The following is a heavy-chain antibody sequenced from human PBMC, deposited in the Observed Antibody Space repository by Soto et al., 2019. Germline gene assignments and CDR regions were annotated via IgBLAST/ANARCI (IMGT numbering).Heavy chain of an antibody. J-gene: IGHJ6*03. CDR1: GFIFSSSA. CDR2: ISYDGSNK. D-gene: IGHD1-1*01. CDR3: SKDAPGPTHHDFFYYMDV. Sequence: QVQLEESGGGVVQPGRSLRLSCAASGFIFSSSAMHWVRQAPGKGLEWVAVISYDGSNKYYAGSVKGRFTISRDNSKNTLYLQVNSLRAEDTAVYYGSKDAPGPTHHDFFYYMDVWGKGTTVTVSS. V-gene: IGHV3-30*18.